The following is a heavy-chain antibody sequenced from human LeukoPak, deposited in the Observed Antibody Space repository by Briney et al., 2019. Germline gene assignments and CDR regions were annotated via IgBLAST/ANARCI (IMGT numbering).Heavy chain of an antibody. CDR1: GYTFTSYA. CDR3: ARGSGYENFDY. V-gene: IGHV1-3*01. Sequence: ASVTVSCTASGYTFTSYAMHWVRQAPGQRLEWMGWINAGNGNTKYSQKFQGRVTITRDTSASTAYMELSSLRSEDTAVYYCARGSGYENFDYWGQGTLVTVSS. CDR2: INAGNGNT. J-gene: IGHJ4*02. D-gene: IGHD5-12*01.